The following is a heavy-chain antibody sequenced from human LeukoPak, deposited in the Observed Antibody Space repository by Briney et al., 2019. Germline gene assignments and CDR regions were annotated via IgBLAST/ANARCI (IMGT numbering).Heavy chain of an antibody. CDR2: ISAYNGNT. Sequence: GASVKVSCKASGYTFTSYGISWVRQAPGQGLEWLGWISAYNGNTNYAQKLQGRVTMTTDTSTSTAYMELRSLRSDDTAVYYCARKEGYSSSWMNYYYYGMDVWGQGTTVTVSS. D-gene: IGHD6-13*01. CDR1: GYTFTSYG. J-gene: IGHJ6*02. V-gene: IGHV1-18*01. CDR3: ARKEGYSSSWMNYYYYGMDV.